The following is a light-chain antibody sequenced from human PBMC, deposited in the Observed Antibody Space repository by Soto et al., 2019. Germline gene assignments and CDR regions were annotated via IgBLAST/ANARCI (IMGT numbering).Light chain of an antibody. CDR2: DAS. CDR3: QQRSKMRIT. Sequence: EIVLTQSPSTLSLSPGKRATLSCRASQSVSSYLAWYQQKPGQAPRLLIYDASNRATGIPARFSGSGSGTDFTLTISSLQPDDFATYYCQQRSKMRITFCQGTRLDVK. CDR1: QSVSSY. V-gene: IGKV3-11*01. J-gene: IGKJ5*01.